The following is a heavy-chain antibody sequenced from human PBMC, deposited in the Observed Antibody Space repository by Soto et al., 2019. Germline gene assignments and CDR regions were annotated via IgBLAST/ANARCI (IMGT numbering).Heavy chain of an antibody. D-gene: IGHD1-26*01. Sequence: SLKVSCKASGGTFSSYAISWVRQAPGQGLEWMGGIIPIFGTANYAQKFQGRVTITADESTSTAYMELSSLRSEDTAVYYCASIVGATFDAFDIWGQGTMVTVSS. J-gene: IGHJ3*02. CDR3: ASIVGATFDAFDI. V-gene: IGHV1-69*13. CDR2: IIPIFGTA. CDR1: GGTFSSYA.